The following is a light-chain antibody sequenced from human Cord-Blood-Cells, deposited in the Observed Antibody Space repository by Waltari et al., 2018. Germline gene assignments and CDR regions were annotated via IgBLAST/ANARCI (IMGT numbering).Light chain of an antibody. CDR2: AAS. CDR1: QSISNY. Sequence: SSLSASVGDRVTITCRASQSISNYLNWYQQKPGKAPKLLIYAASSLQSGVPSRFSGSGSGTDFTLTISSLQPEDFATYYCQQSYSTPLTFGGGTKVEIK. CDR3: QQSYSTPLT. J-gene: IGKJ4*01. V-gene: IGKV1-39*01.